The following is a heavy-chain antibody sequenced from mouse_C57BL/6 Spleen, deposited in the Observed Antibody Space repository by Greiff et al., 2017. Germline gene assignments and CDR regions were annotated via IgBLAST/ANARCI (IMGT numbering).Heavy chain of an antibody. CDR1: GYTFTDYN. CDR3: ASSDYYGSSFPY. CDR2: INPNNGGT. J-gene: IGHJ3*01. Sequence: VQLQQSGPELVKPGASVKMSCKASGYTFTDYNMHWVKQSHGKSLEWIGYINPNNGGTSYNQKFKGKATLTVNKSSSTAYMELRSLTSEDSAVYHCASSDYYGSSFPYWGQGTLVTVSA. V-gene: IGHV1-22*01. D-gene: IGHD1-1*01.